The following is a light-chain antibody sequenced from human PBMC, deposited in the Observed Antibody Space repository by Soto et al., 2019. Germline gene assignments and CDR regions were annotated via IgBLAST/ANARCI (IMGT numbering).Light chain of an antibody. CDR2: LEGSGSY. J-gene: IGLJ3*02. V-gene: IGLV4-60*02. CDR1: SGHSSYI. Sequence: QSVLTQSSSASASLGSSVKLTCTLSSGHSSYIIAWHQQQPGKAPRYLMKLEGSGSYNKGSGVPDRFSGSSSGADRYLTISNLPFEDEADYCCETWDSNTRVFGGGTQLTVL. CDR3: ETWDSNTRV.